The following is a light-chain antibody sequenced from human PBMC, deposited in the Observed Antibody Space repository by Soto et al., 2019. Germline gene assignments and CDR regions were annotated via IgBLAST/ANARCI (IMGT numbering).Light chain of an antibody. J-gene: IGKJ4*01. Sequence: DTQMTQYPSALSASVGDRVTITCRASQVIATHVAWYQQKPGQAPNLLIYAASTLQSGVPSRFSGGGSGTDFTLTIISLQPEDFATYYCQQLSSYPLTFGGGTKVDIK. V-gene: IGKV1-9*01. CDR2: AAS. CDR3: QQLSSYPLT. CDR1: QVIATH.